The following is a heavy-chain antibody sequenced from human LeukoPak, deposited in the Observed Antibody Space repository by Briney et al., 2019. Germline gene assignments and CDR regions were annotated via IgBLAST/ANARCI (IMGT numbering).Heavy chain of an antibody. D-gene: IGHD2-2*01. V-gene: IGHV3-30*18. Sequence: PGRSLRLSCAASGFTFSSYGMHWVRQAPGKGLEWVAVISYDGSNKYYADSVKGRFAIPRDNSKNTLYLQMNSLRAEDTAVYYCAKDWYCSSTSCSDYFDYWGQGTLVTVSS. J-gene: IGHJ4*02. CDR1: GFTFSSYG. CDR3: AKDWYCSSTSCSDYFDY. CDR2: ISYDGSNK.